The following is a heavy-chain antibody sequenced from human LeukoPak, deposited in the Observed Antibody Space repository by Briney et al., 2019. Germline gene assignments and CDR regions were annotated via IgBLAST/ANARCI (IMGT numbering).Heavy chain of an antibody. V-gene: IGHV1-69*13. J-gene: IGHJ2*01. CDR1: GGTFSSYA. D-gene: IGHD1-26*01. CDR2: IIPIFGTA. Sequence: ASAKVSCKASGGTFSSYAISWVRQAPGQGLEWMGGIIPIFGTANYAQKFQGRVTITADESTSTAYMELSSLRSEDTAVYYCARDLVVGAYFDHWGRGTLVTVSS. CDR3: ARDLVVGAYFDH.